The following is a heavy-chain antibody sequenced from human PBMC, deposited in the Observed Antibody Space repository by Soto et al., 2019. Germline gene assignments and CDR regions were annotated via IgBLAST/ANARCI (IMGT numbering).Heavy chain of an antibody. V-gene: IGHV1-69*01. CDR1: GGTFSSYA. CDR2: IIPIFGTA. CDR3: ATPSPYSSSSENWFDP. Sequence: QVQLVQSGAEVKKPGSSVKVSCKASGGTFSSYAISWVRQAPGQGLEWMGGIIPIFGTANYAQKFQGRVTITADESTSTAYMERSSLRSEDTAVYYCATPSPYSSSSENWFDPWGQGTLVTVSS. J-gene: IGHJ5*02. D-gene: IGHD6-6*01.